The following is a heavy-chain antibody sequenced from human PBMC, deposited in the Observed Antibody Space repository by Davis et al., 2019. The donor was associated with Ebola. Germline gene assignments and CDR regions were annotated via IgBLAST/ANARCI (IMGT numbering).Heavy chain of an antibody. CDR2: IFYNDYP. Sequence: SETLSLTCTVSGASISSTHYFWGWGWIRQPPGKGLEWIGNIFYNDYPNYNPTLESRVTISEDTSRNQFSLKLSSVTAADTAVYYCAREDSVVSRGMDVWGQGTTVTVSS. D-gene: IGHD2-2*01. CDR1: GASISSTHYFWG. J-gene: IGHJ6*02. CDR3: AREDSVVSRGMDV. V-gene: IGHV4-39*02.